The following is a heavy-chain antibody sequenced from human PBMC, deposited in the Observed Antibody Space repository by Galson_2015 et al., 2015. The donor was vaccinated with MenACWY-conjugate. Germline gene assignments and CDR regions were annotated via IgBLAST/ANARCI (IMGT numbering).Heavy chain of an antibody. V-gene: IGHV3-64D*06. CDR3: VKERITATEPSVELSY. Sequence: SLRLSCAASGFTFSSYAMYWVRQAPGKGLEYVSAISSNGGSTYYADSVKGRFTISRDNSKNTLYLQMSSLRAEDTAVYYCVKERITATEPSVELSYWGQGTLVTVSS. CDR1: GFTFSSYA. J-gene: IGHJ4*02. D-gene: IGHD3-10*01. CDR2: ISSNGGST.